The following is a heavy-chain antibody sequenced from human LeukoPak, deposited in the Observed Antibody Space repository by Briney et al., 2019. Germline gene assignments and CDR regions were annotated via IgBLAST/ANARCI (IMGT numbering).Heavy chain of an antibody. CDR1: GFTFSSYA. D-gene: IGHD4-17*01. CDR2: ISISGDTT. Sequence: GGSLRLSCAVSGFTFSSYAMSWVRQAPGKGLEWVSAISISGDTTYYADAVKGRFTISRDNSKNTVYLQMNSLRAEDTAVYYCANEIRPNDYWGQGTLVTVSS. V-gene: IGHV3-23*01. CDR3: ANEIRPNDY. J-gene: IGHJ4*02.